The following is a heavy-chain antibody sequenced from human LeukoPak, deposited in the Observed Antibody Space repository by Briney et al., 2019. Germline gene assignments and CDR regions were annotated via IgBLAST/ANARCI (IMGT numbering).Heavy chain of an antibody. CDR2: ISGSGGST. CDR1: GFTFSSYA. Sequence: GGSLRLSCAASGFTFSSYAMSWVRQAPGKGLEWVSAISGSGGSTYYADSVKGRLTISRDNSKNTLYLQMNSLRAEDTAVYYCAKDISSSGWTSPYYYGMDVWGQGTTVTVSS. D-gene: IGHD6-19*01. J-gene: IGHJ6*02. CDR3: AKDISSSGWTSPYYYGMDV. V-gene: IGHV3-23*01.